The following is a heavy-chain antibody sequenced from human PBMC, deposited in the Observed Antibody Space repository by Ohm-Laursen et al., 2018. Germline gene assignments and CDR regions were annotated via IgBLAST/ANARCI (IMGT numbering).Heavy chain of an antibody. Sequence: GSLRPSCAASGFTFNNYWMHWVRQAPGKALVWVSRINFDGSTTTYADSVKARFTISRDNAKYTLYLQMNSLRAEDTAVYYCARVWGSPVRYYHDNWGQGTLVTVSS. D-gene: IGHD3-22*01. J-gene: IGHJ4*02. CDR1: GFTFNNYW. CDR3: ARVWGSPVRYYHDN. V-gene: IGHV3-74*03. CDR2: INFDGSTT.